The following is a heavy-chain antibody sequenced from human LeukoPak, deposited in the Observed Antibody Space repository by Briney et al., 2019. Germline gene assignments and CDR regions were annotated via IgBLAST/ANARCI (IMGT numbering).Heavy chain of an antibody. CDR2: ISSSGSTI. CDR3: ARGGGGYDLYYYYGMDV. J-gene: IGHJ6*02. Sequence: GGSLRLSCAASGFTFSDYNMSWIRQAPGKGLEWVSYISSSGSTIYYADSVKGRLTISRDNAKHSLYLQMNRLRAEDTAVYYCARGGGGYDLYYYYGMDVWGQGTTVTVSS. CDR1: GFTFSDYN. V-gene: IGHV3-11*01. D-gene: IGHD5-12*01.